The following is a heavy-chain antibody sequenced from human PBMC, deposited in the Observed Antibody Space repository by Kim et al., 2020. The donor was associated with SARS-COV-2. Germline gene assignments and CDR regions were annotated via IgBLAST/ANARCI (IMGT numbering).Heavy chain of an antibody. D-gene: IGHD3-22*01. V-gene: IGHV3-11*06. Sequence: KGLFTISRDNAKNSLYLTMNSLRAEDTAVYYCARDQGNYYDRSGFSDYWGQGTMVTVSS. J-gene: IGHJ4*02. CDR3: ARDQGNYYDRSGFSDY.